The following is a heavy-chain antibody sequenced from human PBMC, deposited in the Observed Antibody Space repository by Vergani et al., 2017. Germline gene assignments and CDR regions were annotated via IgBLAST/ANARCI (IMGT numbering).Heavy chain of an antibody. Sequence: QVQLQESGPGLVTPSETLSLTCTVSGGSVSSGSYYWSWIRQPAGKGLEWIGYIYYSGSTNYNPSLKSRVTISVDTSKNQFSLKLSSVTAADTAVYYCARGGITIFGSFDAFDIWGQGTMVTVSS. J-gene: IGHJ3*02. CDR1: GGSVSSGSYY. CDR3: ARGGITIFGSFDAFDI. CDR2: IYYSGST. V-gene: IGHV4-61*10. D-gene: IGHD3-3*01.